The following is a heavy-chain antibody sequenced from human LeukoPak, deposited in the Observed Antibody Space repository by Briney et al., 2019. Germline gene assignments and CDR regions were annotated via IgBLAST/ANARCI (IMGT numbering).Heavy chain of an antibody. CDR2: IYYSGST. D-gene: IGHD3-22*01. CDR1: GGSISSYY. V-gene: IGHV4-59*01. CDR3: ARAGPHYYDSSGYPPLFDP. Sequence: SETLSLTCTVSGGSISSYYWSWIRQPPGKGLEWIGYIYYSGSTNYNPSLKSRVTISVDTSKNQFSLKLSSVTAADTAVYYCARAGPHYYDSSGYPPLFDPWGQGTLVTVSS. J-gene: IGHJ5*02.